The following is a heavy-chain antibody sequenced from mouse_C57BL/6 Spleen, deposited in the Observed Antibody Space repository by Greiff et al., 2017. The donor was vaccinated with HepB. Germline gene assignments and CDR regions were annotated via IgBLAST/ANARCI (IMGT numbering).Heavy chain of an antibody. V-gene: IGHV1-55*01. J-gene: IGHJ4*01. D-gene: IGHD2-5*01. CDR1: GYTFTSYW. Sequence: QVQLQQPGAELVKPGASVKMSCKASGYTFTSYWITWVKQRPGQGLEWIGDFYPGSGSTNYNEKFKSKATLTVDTSASTAYMQLSSLTSEDSAVYYCARIYSNSPMDYWGQGTSVTVSS. CDR2: FYPGSGST. CDR3: ARIYSNSPMDY.